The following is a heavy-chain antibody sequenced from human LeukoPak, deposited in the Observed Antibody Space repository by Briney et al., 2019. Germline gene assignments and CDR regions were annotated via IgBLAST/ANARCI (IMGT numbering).Heavy chain of an antibody. J-gene: IGHJ4*02. V-gene: IGHV3-7*01. CDR1: GFTFSWYW. CDR3: ARADHHSIDY. Sequence: GGSLRLSCAASGFTFSWYWMSWVRQAPGKELEWVANINQDGSGSYYVDSVKGRFTIPRDNAKNSLFLQLTTLRVDDTAVYYCARADHHSIDYWGQGTLVTVSS. CDR2: INQDGSGS.